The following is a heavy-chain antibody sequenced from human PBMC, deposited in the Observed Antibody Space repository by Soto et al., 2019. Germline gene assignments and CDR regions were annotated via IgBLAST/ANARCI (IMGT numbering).Heavy chain of an antibody. CDR2: IIPIFGTA. CDR3: AREWLLWFGEGPTNDYYYYGMDV. Sequence: ASVKVSCKASGGTFSSYAISWVRQAPGQGLEWMGGIIPIFGTANYAQKFQGRVTITADESTSTAYMELSSLRSEDTAVYYCAREWLLWFGEGPTNDYYYYGMDVWGQGTTVTVSS. D-gene: IGHD3-10*01. V-gene: IGHV1-69*13. J-gene: IGHJ6*02. CDR1: GGTFSSYA.